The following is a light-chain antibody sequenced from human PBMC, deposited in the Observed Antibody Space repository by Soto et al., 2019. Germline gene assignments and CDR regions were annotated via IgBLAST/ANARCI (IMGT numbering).Light chain of an antibody. Sequence: DIQMTQSPSSLSASVGDRITITCRASQGISKYLAWYQQKPGKAPKLLIYDASTLQSGVPSRFSGSGSGTYFTLTISSLQHEDVAVYYCQRFDSAIFTFGPGTKVDIK. CDR1: QGISKY. V-gene: IGKV1-27*01. J-gene: IGKJ3*01. CDR2: DAS. CDR3: QRFDSAIFT.